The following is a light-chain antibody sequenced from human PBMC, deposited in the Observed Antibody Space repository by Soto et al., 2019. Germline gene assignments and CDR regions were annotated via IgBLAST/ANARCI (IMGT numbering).Light chain of an antibody. CDR3: AAWDDSLNGVA. J-gene: IGLJ2*01. CDR1: NSNIGSYT. V-gene: IGLV1-44*01. Sequence: QTVVTQPPSASATPGQRVTISCFGSNSNIGSYTVNWYRQHPGTAPKLLIYSSNQRPSGVPDRFSASKSGTSASLAISGLQSADEADYYCAAWDDSLNGVAFGGGTQLTVL. CDR2: SSN.